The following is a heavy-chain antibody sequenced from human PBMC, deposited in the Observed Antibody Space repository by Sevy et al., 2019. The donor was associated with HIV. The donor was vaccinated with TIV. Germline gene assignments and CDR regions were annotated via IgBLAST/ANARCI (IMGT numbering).Heavy chain of an antibody. V-gene: IGHV3-21*01. Sequence: GGSLRLSCAASGFIFSTYNMNWIRQAPGKGLEWVSSISSSSSYIYYADSVKGRFTISRDNAKKLLFLQMNSLRVEDTAVYYCARGSSSYAMSWGQRTLVTVSS. CDR3: ARGSSSYAMS. D-gene: IGHD2-2*01. CDR1: GFIFSTYN. CDR2: ISSSSSYI. J-gene: IGHJ4*02.